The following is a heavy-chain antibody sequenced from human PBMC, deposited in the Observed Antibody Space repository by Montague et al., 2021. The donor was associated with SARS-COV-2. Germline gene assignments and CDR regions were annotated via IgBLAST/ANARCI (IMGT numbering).Heavy chain of an antibody. CDR2: ISSSGSNI. CDR1: GFTFSNYE. Sequence: SLRLSCAASGFTFSNYEMNWVRQAPGKGLEWVLYISSSGSNIYYADSVKGRFTISRDNAQNSLYLRMNSLRAEDTGVYYCARDRGYGDFYYYGMDVWGQGTTVTVSS. CDR3: ARDRGYGDFYYYGMDV. V-gene: IGHV3-48*03. D-gene: IGHD4-17*01. J-gene: IGHJ6*02.